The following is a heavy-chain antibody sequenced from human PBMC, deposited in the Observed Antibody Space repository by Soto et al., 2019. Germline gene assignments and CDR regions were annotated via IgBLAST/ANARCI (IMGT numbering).Heavy chain of an antibody. CDR2: IYHSGST. V-gene: IGHV4-30-2*01. Sequence: SETLSLTCAVSGGSISSGGYSWSWIRQPPGKGLEWIGYIYHSGSTYYNPSLKSRVTISVDRSKNQFSLKLSSVTAADTAVYYCARGYSGYDYDYWGQGTLVTVSS. J-gene: IGHJ4*02. D-gene: IGHD5-12*01. CDR1: GGSISSGGYS. CDR3: ARGYSGYDYDY.